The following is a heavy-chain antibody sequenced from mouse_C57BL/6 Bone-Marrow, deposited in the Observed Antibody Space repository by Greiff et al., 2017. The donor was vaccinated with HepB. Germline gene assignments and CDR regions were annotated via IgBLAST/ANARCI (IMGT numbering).Heavy chain of an antibody. CDR2: IYPRSGNT. V-gene: IGHV1-81*01. CDR3: ARWITTVVATNAY. CDR1: GYTFTSYG. J-gene: IGHJ3*01. Sequence: VQLQQSGAELARPGASVKLSCKASGYTFTSYGISWVKQRTGQGLEWIGEIYPRSGNTYYNEKFKGKATLTADKSSSTAYVELRSLTSEDSAVYFCARWITTVVATNAYWGQGTLVTVSA. D-gene: IGHD1-1*01.